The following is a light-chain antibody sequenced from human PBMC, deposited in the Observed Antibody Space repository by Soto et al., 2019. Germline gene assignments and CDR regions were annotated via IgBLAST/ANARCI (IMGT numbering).Light chain of an antibody. V-gene: IGLV2-11*01. J-gene: IGLJ3*02. Sequence: QSALTQPRSVSGSPGQSVTISCTGTNSDFGGYNYVSWYQQYPGKAPKLMIYDVSKRPSGVPDRFSGSKSGNTASLTISGLQAGVEADNNGCSYADFHTWVLGEGTKLPV. CDR3: CSYADFHTWV. CDR1: NSDFGGYNY. CDR2: DVS.